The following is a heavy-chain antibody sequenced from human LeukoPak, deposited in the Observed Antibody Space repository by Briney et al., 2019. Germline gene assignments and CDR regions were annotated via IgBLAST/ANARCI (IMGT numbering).Heavy chain of an antibody. J-gene: IGHJ6*03. Sequence: ASVKVSCKASGYTFTGYYMHWVRQAPGQGLEWMGWINPNSGDTNYSQKFQGRVSMTRDTSINTAYMELSRLTSDDTAVYYCARCRKYSSSWYDYYYYYMDVWGKGTTVTVSS. CDR1: GYTFTGYY. CDR2: INPNSGDT. D-gene: IGHD6-13*01. V-gene: IGHV1-2*02. CDR3: ARCRKYSSSWYDYYYYYMDV.